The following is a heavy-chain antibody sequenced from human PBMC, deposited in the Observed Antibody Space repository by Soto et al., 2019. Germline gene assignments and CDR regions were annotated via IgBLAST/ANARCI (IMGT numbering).Heavy chain of an antibody. J-gene: IGHJ4*02. CDR1: GFTFTKFA. Sequence: GGSLRLSCAASGFTFTKFAMSWVRQAPGKGLEWVASISGPGGSTNYAESVKGRFTISRDNSNDTVSLQMNSLRVEDTALYFCAKDRRIAVSHFDFWGQGTLVTVSS. D-gene: IGHD6-19*01. V-gene: IGHV3-23*01. CDR2: ISGPGGST. CDR3: AKDRRIAVSHFDF.